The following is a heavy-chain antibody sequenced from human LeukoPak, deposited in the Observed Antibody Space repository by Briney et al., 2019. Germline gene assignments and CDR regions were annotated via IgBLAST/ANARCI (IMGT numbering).Heavy chain of an antibody. CDR3: ARERFDGFDY. Sequence: ASVKVSCKTSGGTFSSYAVSWVRQAPGQGLEWMGWVNPNSGGTKYAQKFEGGVTITRDTSISTAYTELRRLTSDDTAVYYCARERFDGFDYWGQGTLVTVSS. V-gene: IGHV1-2*02. CDR2: VNPNSGGT. D-gene: IGHD3-9*01. CDR1: GGTFSSYA. J-gene: IGHJ4*02.